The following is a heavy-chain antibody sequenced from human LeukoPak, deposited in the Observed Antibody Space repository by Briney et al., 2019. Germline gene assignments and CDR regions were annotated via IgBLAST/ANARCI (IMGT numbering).Heavy chain of an antibody. V-gene: IGHV4-39*01. CDR1: GGPISSPNHF. D-gene: IGHD6-19*01. CDR2: VYYGGTT. CDR3: ARVVAGTKDFQH. Sequence: SETLSLTCTVSGGPISSPNHFWGWVRQPPGKGLEWIGSVYYGGTTYSNPSLKSRVTMSADTSKNQFSLTLSSVTAADTAVYYCARVVAGTKDFQHWGQGTLDTVSS. J-gene: IGHJ1*01.